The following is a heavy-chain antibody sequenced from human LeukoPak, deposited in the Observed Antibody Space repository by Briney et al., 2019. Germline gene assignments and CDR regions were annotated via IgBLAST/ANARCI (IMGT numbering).Heavy chain of an antibody. D-gene: IGHD2-2*01. V-gene: IGHV4-30-2*01. J-gene: IGHJ5*02. CDR1: VGSISSGGYS. CDR2: IYHSGST. CDR3: ARSQCSSTNCYPRWFDP. Sequence: SQPLSLTCAVSVGSISSGGYSWTWIRQPPGKDLEWIGYIYHSGSTYYNPSLKSRVTISVDRSKNHFSLRLSSVTAADTAVYYCARSQCSSTNCYPRWFDPWGQGTLVTVSS.